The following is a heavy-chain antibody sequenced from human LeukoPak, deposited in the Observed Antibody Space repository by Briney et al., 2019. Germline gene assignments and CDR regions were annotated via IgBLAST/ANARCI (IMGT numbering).Heavy chain of an antibody. CDR2: INPDGGIT. CDR1: GFTFSGYW. V-gene: IGHV3-74*01. J-gene: IGHJ5*02. CDR3: VRGAVGTGVWFDP. Sequence: GGSLRLSCAVSGFTFSGYWMHWVRQAPGKGLEWVSRINPDGGITNYADSVKGRFTISRGNAENTVHLQMNSLRGDDTAVYYCVRGAVGTGVWFDPWGQGTLVTVSS. D-gene: IGHD1-26*01.